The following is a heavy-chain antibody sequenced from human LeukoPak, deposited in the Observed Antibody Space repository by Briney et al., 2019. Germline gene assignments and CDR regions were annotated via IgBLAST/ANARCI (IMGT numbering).Heavy chain of an antibody. J-gene: IGHJ6*03. D-gene: IGHD2-2*01. CDR1: GFTVSSNY. V-gene: IGHV3-66*01. CDR2: IYSGGST. Sequence: GGSLRLSCAASGFTVSSNYMSWVRQAPGKGLEWVSVIYSGGSTYYADSVKGRFTISRDNSKNTLYLQMNSLRAEDTAVYYCARGGRYCSSTSCYVIDYYYMDVWGKGTTVTISS. CDR3: ARGGRYCSSTSCYVIDYYYMDV.